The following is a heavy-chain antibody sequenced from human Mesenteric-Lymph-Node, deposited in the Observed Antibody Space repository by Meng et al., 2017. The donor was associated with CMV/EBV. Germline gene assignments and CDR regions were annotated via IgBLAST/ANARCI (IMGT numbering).Heavy chain of an antibody. CDR3: ARNSGAEGYCSRTSCYLEAYSFDN. V-gene: IGHV4-39*07. CDR1: GGSISSGTYY. D-gene: IGHD2-2*01. J-gene: IGHJ4*02. Sequence: SETLSLTCTVSGGSISSGTYYWGWIRQPPGKGLEWIGSIYYSGSTYYNPSLKSRVTILRDTSKNQFSLKLSSVTAADTAVYYCARNSGAEGYCSRTSCYLEAYSFDNWGQGTLVTVSS. CDR2: IYYSGST.